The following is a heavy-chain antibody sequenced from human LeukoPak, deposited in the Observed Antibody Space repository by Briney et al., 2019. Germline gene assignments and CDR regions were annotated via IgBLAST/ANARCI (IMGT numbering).Heavy chain of an antibody. CDR1: GGSISSYY. Sequence: ETLSLTCTVSGGSISSYYWNWIRQPPGKGLEWIGYIYYSGSTNYNPSLKSRVTISVDTSKNQFSLRLSSVTAADTAVYYCARDASSSSSRIDYWGQGTLVTVSS. CDR2: IYYSGST. J-gene: IGHJ4*02. D-gene: IGHD6-6*01. CDR3: ARDASSSSSRIDY. V-gene: IGHV4-59*01.